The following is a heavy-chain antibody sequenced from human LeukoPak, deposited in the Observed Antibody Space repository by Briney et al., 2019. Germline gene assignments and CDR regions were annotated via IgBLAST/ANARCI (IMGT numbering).Heavy chain of an antibody. J-gene: IGHJ5*02. CDR1: GYTFTSYY. Sequence: EASVTVSCKASGYTFTSYYMHWVRQAPGQGLEWMGIINPSGGSTSYAQKFQGRVTMTRDMSTSTVYMELSSLRSEDTAVYYCARGMGSFNYCSGGSCYGRVDWFDPWGQGTLVTVSS. CDR3: ARGMGSFNYCSGGSCYGRVDWFDP. CDR2: INPSGGST. V-gene: IGHV1-46*01. D-gene: IGHD2-15*01.